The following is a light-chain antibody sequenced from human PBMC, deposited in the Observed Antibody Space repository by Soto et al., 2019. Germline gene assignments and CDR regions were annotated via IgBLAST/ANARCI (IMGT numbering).Light chain of an antibody. V-gene: IGKV4-1*01. J-gene: IGKJ4*01. CDR1: QSVLYSSNNKIY. Sequence: DIVMTQSPDSLAVSLGERATINCKSSQSVLYSSNNKIYLAWYQQKPRQPPRLLIYWASTRESGVPDRFSGSGSGTDFTLTISSLQAEDVAVYYCQQYYSSPHTFGGGTKVEIK. CDR2: WAS. CDR3: QQYYSSPHT.